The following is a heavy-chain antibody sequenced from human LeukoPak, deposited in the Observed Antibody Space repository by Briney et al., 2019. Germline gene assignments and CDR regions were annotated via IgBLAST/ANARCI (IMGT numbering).Heavy chain of an antibody. CDR3: ARYLAAGYFDL. Sequence: PSETLSLTCTASGGSIVSYYWSWIRQPPGKGLGWIGYIYYTGSTNYNPSLKSRVTISVDTSKNQLSLKLSSVTAADTAVYYCARYLAAGYFDLWGRGTLVTVSS. CDR2: IYYTGST. D-gene: IGHD6-25*01. CDR1: GGSIVSYY. J-gene: IGHJ2*01. V-gene: IGHV4-59*08.